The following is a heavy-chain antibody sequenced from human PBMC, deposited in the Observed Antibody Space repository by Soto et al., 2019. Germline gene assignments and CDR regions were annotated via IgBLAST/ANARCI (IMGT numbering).Heavy chain of an antibody. CDR2: IYYSGST. CDR3: ARHEGLDSEADYYYGMDV. V-gene: IGHV4-39*01. Sequence: SETLSLTCTVSGGSISSSSYYWGWIRQPPGKGLEWIGSIYYSGSTYYNPSLKSRVTISVDTSKNQFSLKLSSVTAADTAVYYCARHEGLDSEADYYYGMDVWGQGTTVTVSS. CDR1: GGSISSSSYY. D-gene: IGHD3-3*01. J-gene: IGHJ6*02.